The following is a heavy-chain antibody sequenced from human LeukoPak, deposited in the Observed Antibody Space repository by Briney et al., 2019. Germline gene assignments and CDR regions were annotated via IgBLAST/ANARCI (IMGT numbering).Heavy chain of an antibody. J-gene: IGHJ4*02. CDR2: ISGSGGST. CDR3: AKEGSGYSYGYYNYSDY. V-gene: IGHV3-23*01. Sequence: GGSLRLFCAASGFTFSSYAISWARQAPGKGLEWVSAISGSGGSTYYADSVKGRFTISRDNSKNTLYLQMNSLRAEDTAVYYCAKEGSGYSYGYYNYSDYWGQGTLVTVSS. D-gene: IGHD5-18*01. CDR1: GFTFSSYA.